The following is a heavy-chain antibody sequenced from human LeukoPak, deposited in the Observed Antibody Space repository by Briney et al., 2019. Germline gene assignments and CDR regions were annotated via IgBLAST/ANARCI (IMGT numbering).Heavy chain of an antibody. Sequence: GGSLRLSCAASGFTFSSFAMSWVRQAPGKGLEWVSALSGSGGTTYYADSVKGRFTISRDNSRNTLYLQMNSLRAEDTAVYYCAKDEPRLVVPPGGWFDPWGQGTLVTVSS. D-gene: IGHD2-15*01. V-gene: IGHV3-23*01. CDR2: LSGSGGTT. CDR3: AKDEPRLVVPPGGWFDP. J-gene: IGHJ5*02. CDR1: GFTFSSFA.